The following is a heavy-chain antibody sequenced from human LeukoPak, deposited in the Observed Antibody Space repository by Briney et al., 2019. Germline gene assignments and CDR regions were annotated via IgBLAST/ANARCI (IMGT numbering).Heavy chain of an antibody. V-gene: IGHV3-23*01. J-gene: IGHJ4*02. CDR3: ASGDSGGSCYNQLHY. CDR2: ISGSGGST. Sequence: GGSLRLSCVASGFTFSSYAFTWVRQAPGKGLEWVSAISGSGGSTYYADSVKGRFTISRDNSKNTPYLQVNSLRAEDTAVYYCASGDSGGSCYNQLHYWGRGTLVTVSS. D-gene: IGHD2-15*01. CDR1: GFTFSSYA.